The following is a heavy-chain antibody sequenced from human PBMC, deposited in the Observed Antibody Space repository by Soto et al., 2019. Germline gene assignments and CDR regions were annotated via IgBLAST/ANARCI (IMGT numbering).Heavy chain of an antibody. D-gene: IGHD6-25*01. V-gene: IGHV1-8*01. Sequence: GASVKVSCKASGYTFTSYDINWVRQATGQGLEWMGWMNPNSGNTGYAQKFQGRVTMTRNTSISTAYMELSSLRSEDTAVYYCARPKYSSGARGYYYYGMDVWGQGTTVTVSS. J-gene: IGHJ6*02. CDR2: MNPNSGNT. CDR3: ARPKYSSGARGYYYYGMDV. CDR1: GYTFTSYD.